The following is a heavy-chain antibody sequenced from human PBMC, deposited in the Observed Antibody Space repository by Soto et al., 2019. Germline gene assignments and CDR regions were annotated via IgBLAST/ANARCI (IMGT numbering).Heavy chain of an antibody. Sequence: PGGSLRLSCAASGFTFSYYAMYWVRQAPGKGLEWVSAITGSGDSTYYTDSLKGRLTISRDNSKDTLFLQMSGLRAEDTAVYYCAKGSARYYFDNWGQGTLVTVSS. V-gene: IGHV3-23*01. CDR2: ITGSGDST. D-gene: IGHD1-20*01. J-gene: IGHJ4*02. CDR1: GFTFSYYA. CDR3: AKGSARYYFDN.